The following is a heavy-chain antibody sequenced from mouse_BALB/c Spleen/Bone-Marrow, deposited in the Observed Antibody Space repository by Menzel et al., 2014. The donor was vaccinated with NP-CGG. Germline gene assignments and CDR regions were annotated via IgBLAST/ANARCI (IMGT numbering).Heavy chain of an antibody. V-gene: IGHV1-7*01. Sequence: QVHVKQSGAELAKPGASVKMSCKASGYTFTSYWMHWVKQRPGQGLEWIGYINPSTGYIEYNQKFKDKATLTADKSSSTAYMQLSSLTAEDSADYYCTREDSYVAMDYWGQGTSVTVSS. D-gene: IGHD1-1*01. CDR3: TREDSYVAMDY. CDR1: GYTFTSYW. CDR2: INPSTGYI. J-gene: IGHJ4*01.